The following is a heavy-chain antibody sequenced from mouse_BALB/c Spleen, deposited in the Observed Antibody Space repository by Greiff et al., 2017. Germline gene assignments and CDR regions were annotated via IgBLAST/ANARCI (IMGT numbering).Heavy chain of an antibody. CDR1: GFAFSSYD. Sequence: EVHLVESGGGLVKPGGSLKLSCAASGFAFSSYDMSWVRQTPEKRLEWVAYISSGGGSTYYPDTVKGRFTISRDNAKNTLYLQMSSLKSEDTAMYYCARGGFYYGKSYAMDYWGQGTSVTVSS. D-gene: IGHD2-1*01. V-gene: IGHV5-12-1*01. CDR3: ARGGFYYGKSYAMDY. CDR2: ISSGGGST. J-gene: IGHJ4*01.